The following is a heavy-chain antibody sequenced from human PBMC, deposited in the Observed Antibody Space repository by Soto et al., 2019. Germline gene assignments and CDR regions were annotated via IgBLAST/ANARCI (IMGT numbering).Heavy chain of an antibody. CDR2: IFPGDSDT. Sequence: LGESLKIACKGSGYSFTNYWIAWVRQMPGEGLEWMGMIFPGDSDTRYSPPFQGQVTFSVDKPISTAYMQWSSLRASDTAIYYCARGVIRGLIYYGMDVWGQGTTVTVSS. V-gene: IGHV5-51*01. CDR1: GYSFTNYW. J-gene: IGHJ6*02. D-gene: IGHD3-10*01. CDR3: ARGVIRGLIYYGMDV.